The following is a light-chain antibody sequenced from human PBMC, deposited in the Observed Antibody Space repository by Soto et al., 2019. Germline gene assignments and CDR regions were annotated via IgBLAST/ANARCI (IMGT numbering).Light chain of an antibody. CDR2: ATS. V-gene: IGKV1-5*03. Sequence: DIHLTQSPSTLSASVGDRVTITCRASQSISILLAWYQQKPGKAPNLSIYATSTLETGVSSRFSGSGSGTEFTLTISSLQPDDSATYYCQHYNDFSWTFGQGTKVEIK. J-gene: IGKJ1*01. CDR1: QSISIL. CDR3: QHYNDFSWT.